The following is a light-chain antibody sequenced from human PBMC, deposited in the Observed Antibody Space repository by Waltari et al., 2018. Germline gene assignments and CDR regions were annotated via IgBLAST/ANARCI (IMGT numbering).Light chain of an antibody. J-gene: IGKJ4*01. CDR2: STS. Sequence: DIQLTQSPSFLSASVGDRVTITCRASQGISSYLAWYQQKPGKAPKLLIYSTSTLQSWVPSRFSGSGSGTEFTLTIGGLHPEDFATYYCQQRVTFGGGTKVEMK. V-gene: IGKV1-9*01. CDR3: QQRVT. CDR1: QGISSY.